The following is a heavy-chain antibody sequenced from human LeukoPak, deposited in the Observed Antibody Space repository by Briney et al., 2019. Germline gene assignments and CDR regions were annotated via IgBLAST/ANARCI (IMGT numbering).Heavy chain of an antibody. D-gene: IGHD2-8*01. CDR3: AREGGHGYFDY. CDR1: GGSISSGGYS. J-gene: IGHJ4*02. Sequence: PSETLSLTCAVSGGSISSGGYSWSWIRQPPGKGLEWIGYIYHSGSTYYNPSLKSRVTISVDRSKNQFSLKLSSVTAADTAVYYCAREGGHGYFDYWGQGTLVTVSS. CDR2: IYHSGST. V-gene: IGHV4-30-2*01.